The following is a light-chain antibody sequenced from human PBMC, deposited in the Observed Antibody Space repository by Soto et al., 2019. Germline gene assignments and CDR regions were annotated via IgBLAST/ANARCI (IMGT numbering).Light chain of an antibody. V-gene: IGLV2-14*01. J-gene: IGLJ1*01. CDR3: SSYTANSVTLYV. CDR1: SRDIAASNF. CDR2: EVS. Sequence: SALTQPLAVSGSPGQSITISCTGTSRDIAASNFVSWYQQRPGKAPKVMIYEVSNRPSGVSNRFSGSKSGTTASLTISGLQAEDEADYYCSSYTANSVTLYVFGTGTKVTVL.